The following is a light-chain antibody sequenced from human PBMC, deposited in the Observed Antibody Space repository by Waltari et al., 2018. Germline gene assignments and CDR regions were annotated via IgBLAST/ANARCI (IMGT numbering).Light chain of an antibody. CDR3: QQSYSYPLT. Sequence: DIQLTQSPSFLSASVGDRVTITCRASRGITSYLAWYQQKPGKAPKLLIYAASTLQSGVPSRFSGSGSGTEFTLTISSLQPEDFATYYCQQSYSYPLTFGGGTKVEIE. V-gene: IGKV1-9*01. CDR1: RGITSY. CDR2: AAS. J-gene: IGKJ4*01.